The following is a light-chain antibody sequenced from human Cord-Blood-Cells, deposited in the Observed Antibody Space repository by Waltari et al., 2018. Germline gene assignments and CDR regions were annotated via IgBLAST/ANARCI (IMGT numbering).Light chain of an antibody. V-gene: IGKV3-15*01. CDR3: QQYNNWPPAS. J-gene: IGKJ2*03. Sequence: EIVMTQSPAPLSVSPGVRATPSCRASQSVRRKLAWYQQKPGQAPRLLIYGASTRATGIPARFSGSGSGTEFTLTISSLQSEDFAVYYCQQYNNWPPASFGQGTKLEIK. CDR1: QSVRRK. CDR2: GAS.